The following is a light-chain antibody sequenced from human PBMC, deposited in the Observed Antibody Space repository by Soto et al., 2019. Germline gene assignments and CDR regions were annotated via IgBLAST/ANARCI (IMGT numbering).Light chain of an antibody. Sequence: EIVLTQSPGTLSLSPGERATLSCRASQTVSSSYLAWYRQKPGQAPRLLIYDASNRATGIPDRFSGSGSGTDFTLTISRLDPEDFAVYYCQQCGSSPLTFGGGTKVDIK. CDR3: QQCGSSPLT. J-gene: IGKJ4*01. CDR1: QTVSSSY. V-gene: IGKV3-20*01. CDR2: DAS.